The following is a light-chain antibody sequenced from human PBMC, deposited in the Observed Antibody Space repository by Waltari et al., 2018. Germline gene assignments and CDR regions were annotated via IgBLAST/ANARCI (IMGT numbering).Light chain of an antibody. V-gene: IGLV1-40*01. J-gene: IGLJ2*01. CDR1: SSNIGAGFD. Sequence: QSVLTQPPSLPGAPGQRVTMSCPGSSSNIGAGFDVHWYQHLPGTAPKLLIVGNNNRPSGVPDRFSASKSGASASLAITGLQSEDEAVYYCQSYDSRLSVVVFGGGTKLTVL. CDR2: GNN. CDR3: QSYDSRLSVVV.